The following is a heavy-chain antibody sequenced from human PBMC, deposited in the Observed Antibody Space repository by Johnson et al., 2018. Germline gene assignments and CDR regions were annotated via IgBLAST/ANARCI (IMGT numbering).Heavy chain of an antibody. CDR1: GFTFSNFW. J-gene: IGHJ5*02. Sequence: VQLQESGGTLVQXGGSLKLXCAASGFTFSNFWMHWVRRPPGKGLVWVSRIKRDGTSISSADSVRGRFTISRDNAKNILYLQMNSLPVEDTALYYCGADWRNYGSHPWGQGTLVTVSS. CDR2: IKRDGTSI. CDR3: GADWRNYGSHP. D-gene: IGHD4-17*01. V-gene: IGHV3-74*01.